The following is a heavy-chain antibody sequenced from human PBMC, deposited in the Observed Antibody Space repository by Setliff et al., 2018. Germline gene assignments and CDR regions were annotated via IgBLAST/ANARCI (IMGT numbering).Heavy chain of an antibody. V-gene: IGHV1-18*01. J-gene: IGHJ4*02. D-gene: IGHD6-19*01. CDR2: ISPYSGNT. CDR3: VRSSAPQVVLAADFDF. Sequence: ASVKVSCKTSGFRFTNFGFSWVRQAPGQGLEWLGSISPYSGNTNYPQWLQDRVTMTIDTSATTVYMELQSLRSDDTAVYYCVRSSAPQVVLAADFDFWGQGTPGTVSS. CDR1: GFRFTNFG.